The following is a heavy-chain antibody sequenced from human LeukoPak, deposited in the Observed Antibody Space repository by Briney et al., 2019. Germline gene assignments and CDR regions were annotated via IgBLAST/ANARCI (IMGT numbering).Heavy chain of an antibody. CDR3: ARAAMVRGVDYFDY. CDR2: ISSSGGAT. V-gene: IGHV3-23*01. CDR1: GFTFSCYS. J-gene: IGHJ4*02. D-gene: IGHD3-10*01. Sequence: GGSLRLSCAASGFTFSCYSMSWARQAQGKGLEWVSVISSSGGATYYADSVKGRFTISRDNSKNTLYLQMNSLRVEDTAIYYCARAAMVRGVDYFDYWGQGTLVTVSS.